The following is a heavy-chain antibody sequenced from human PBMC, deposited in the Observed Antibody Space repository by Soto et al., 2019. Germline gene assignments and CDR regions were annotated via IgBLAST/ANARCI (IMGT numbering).Heavy chain of an antibody. CDR1: GDSVSSNSAA. CDR3: ARLNFFFVSFYYAMDV. CDR2: TYYRSKWYH. D-gene: IGHD3-3*01. J-gene: IGHJ6*02. Sequence: PSQTLSLTCAISGDSVSSNSAAWNWIRQSPSRGLEWLGRTYYRSKWYHDYAVSVEGRITIDPDASKNQFSLQLNSVTPEDTAVYYCARLNFFFVSFYYAMDVWGQGTTVTVSS. V-gene: IGHV6-1*01.